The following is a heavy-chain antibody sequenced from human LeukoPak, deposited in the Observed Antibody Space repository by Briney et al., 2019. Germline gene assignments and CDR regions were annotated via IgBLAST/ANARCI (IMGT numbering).Heavy chain of an antibody. CDR2: IYVSGRT. Sequence: SETLSLTCTVSGGSISGSSSYWGWIRQPPGKGLEWIGTIYYSGSIYVSGRTYYNSSLKSRVTISIDTSKNQFSLKVSSVTAADTAVYYCARGPDYGDPPSEDYYYYGMDVWGQGTTVTVSS. V-gene: IGHV4-39*07. CDR1: GGSISGSSSY. J-gene: IGHJ6*02. D-gene: IGHD4-17*01. CDR3: ARGPDYGDPPSEDYYYYGMDV.